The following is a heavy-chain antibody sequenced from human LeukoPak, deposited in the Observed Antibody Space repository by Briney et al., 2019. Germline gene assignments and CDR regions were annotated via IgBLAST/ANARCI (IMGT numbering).Heavy chain of an antibody. CDR3: AKDTAYYYDSSGNFDY. V-gene: IGHV3-9*01. D-gene: IGHD3-22*01. J-gene: IGHJ4*02. CDR2: ISWNSGSI. CDR1: GFTFDDYA. Sequence: PGGSLRLSCAASGFTFDDYAMHWVRQAPGKGLEWVSGISWNSGSIGYADSVKGRFTISRDNAKNSLYLQMNSLRAEDTALYYCAKDTAYYYDSSGNFDYWGQGTLVTVSS.